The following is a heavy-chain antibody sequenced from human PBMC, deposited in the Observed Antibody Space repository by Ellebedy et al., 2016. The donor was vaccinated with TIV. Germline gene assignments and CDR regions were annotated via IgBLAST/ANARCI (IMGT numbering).Heavy chain of an antibody. D-gene: IGHD4-17*01. J-gene: IGHJ6*02. V-gene: IGHV3-72*01. Sequence: GESLKISCAASGFIFTDHYMDWVRQAPGKGLEWVGRGRNEANSYTKEYAASVKSRFSISRDDSKNSLYLQMNRLKTEDTAVYYCTRGGTESTKYYNPMDVWGQGTTVTVSS. CDR2: GRNEANSYTK. CDR1: GFIFTDHY. CDR3: TRGGTESTKYYNPMDV.